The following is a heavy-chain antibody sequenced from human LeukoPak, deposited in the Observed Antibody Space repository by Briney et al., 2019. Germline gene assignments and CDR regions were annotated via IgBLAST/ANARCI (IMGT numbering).Heavy chain of an antibody. Sequence: SETLSLTCTVSGGSISSSSYYWGWIRQPPRKGLELIGSIDHSGSTYYNPSLKSQVTISVDTSKNQFSLKLSSVTAADTAVYYCARGDPIVVVPAAPYYFDYWGQGTLVTVSS. D-gene: IGHD2-2*01. CDR3: ARGDPIVVVPAAPYYFDY. CDR2: IDHSGST. V-gene: IGHV4-39*07. CDR1: GGSISSSSYY. J-gene: IGHJ4*02.